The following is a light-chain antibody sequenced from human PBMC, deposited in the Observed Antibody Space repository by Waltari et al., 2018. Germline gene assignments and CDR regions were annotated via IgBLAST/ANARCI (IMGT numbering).Light chain of an antibody. CDR2: YDS. CDR1: NIAFKS. J-gene: IGLJ2*01. Sequence: SYVLTQPPSVSVAPGQTARITCGGNNIAFKSVQWYQQKPGQAPVLVIYYDSDRPSGIPERFSGSNSGNTATLTISRVEAGDEADYSCQVWDSGSDHPIFGGGTTLTVL. CDR3: QVWDSGSDHPI. V-gene: IGLV3-21*04.